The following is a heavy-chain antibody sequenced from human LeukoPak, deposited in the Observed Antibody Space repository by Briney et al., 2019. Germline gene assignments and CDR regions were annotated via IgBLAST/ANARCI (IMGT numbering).Heavy chain of an antibody. CDR1: GFTFSSYA. CDR3: ARDQGPGSYFDAFDI. J-gene: IGHJ3*02. Sequence: GGSLRLSCAASGFTFSSYAMSWVRQAPGKGLEWVSAITGSGGSAYYADSVKGRFTISRDNSKNTLYLQMNSLRAEDTAVYYCARDQGPGSYFDAFDIWGQGTMVTVSS. V-gene: IGHV3-23*01. CDR2: ITGSGGSA. D-gene: IGHD1-26*01.